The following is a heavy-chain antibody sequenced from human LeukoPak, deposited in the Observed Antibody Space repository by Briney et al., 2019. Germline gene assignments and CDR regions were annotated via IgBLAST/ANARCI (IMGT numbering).Heavy chain of an antibody. CDR1: GGSISSGSYY. CDR2: IYTSGST. CDR3: AREAHPALTIFGVVTDDY. Sequence: PSETLSLTCTVSGGSISSGSYYWSWIRQPAGKGLEWIGRIYTSGSTNYNPSLKSRVTISVDTSKNQFSLKLSSVTAADTAVYYCAREAHPALTIFGVVTDDYWGQGTLVTVSS. D-gene: IGHD3-3*01. V-gene: IGHV4-61*02. J-gene: IGHJ4*02.